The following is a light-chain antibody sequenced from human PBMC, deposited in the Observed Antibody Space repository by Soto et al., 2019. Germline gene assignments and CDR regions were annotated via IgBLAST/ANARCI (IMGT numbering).Light chain of an antibody. CDR1: SSDVGGYNY. CDR3: SSYTTSSIWL. CDR2: EVT. V-gene: IGLV2-14*01. J-gene: IGLJ3*02. Sequence: QSVLTQPASVSGSPGQSITISCSGTSSDVGGYNYVSWYQQSPGKAPKLLIYEVTNRPSGVSNRFSGPKSANTASLTISGLQAEDAAAYYCSSYTTSSIWLFGGGTKLTVL.